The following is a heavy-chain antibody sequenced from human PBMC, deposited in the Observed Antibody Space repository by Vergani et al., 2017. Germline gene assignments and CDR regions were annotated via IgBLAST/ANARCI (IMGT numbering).Heavy chain of an antibody. D-gene: IGHD1-26*01. CDR3: ARGTSRVRSGSYLW. J-gene: IGHJ4*02. Sequence: QVQLRQWGAGLVKPSETLSLTCGIYGDSLRGHYWSWIRQPPGKGLEWIGEINHSGSTNYNPSLKSRVTISVDTSKNQFSLKLSSVTAADTAVYYCARGTSRVRSGSYLWWGQGTLVTVSS. CDR2: INHSGST. CDR1: GDSLRGHY. V-gene: IGHV4-34*02.